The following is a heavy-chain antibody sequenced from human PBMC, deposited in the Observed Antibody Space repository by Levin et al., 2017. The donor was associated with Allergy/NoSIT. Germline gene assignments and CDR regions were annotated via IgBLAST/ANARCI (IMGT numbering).Heavy chain of an antibody. CDR3: AKDLYGSGSYYYLDS. J-gene: IGHJ4*02. Sequence: PGGSLRLSCAASGFTFTYYAMHWVRQAPGKGLEWVAIISYDGSHRYYADSVKGRFTLSRDNSKNTLYLQMNSLREEDTAIYYCAKDLYGSGSYYYLDSWGQGTLVTVSS. V-gene: IGHV3-30*18. CDR1: GFTFTYYA. D-gene: IGHD3-10*01. CDR2: ISYDGSHR.